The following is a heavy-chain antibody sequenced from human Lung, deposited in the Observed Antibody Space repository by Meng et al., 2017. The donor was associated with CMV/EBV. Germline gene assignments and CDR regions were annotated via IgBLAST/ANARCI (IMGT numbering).Heavy chain of an antibody. Sequence: KVSXKGSGYRFTSYWIGWVRQMPGKGLDWMGIIYPDDSDTRYSPSFQGQVTISADKSISTAYLQWRSLKASDTAIYYCARLGVTRAVGYYYYAMDVWGKGNXV. V-gene: IGHV5-51*01. CDR3: ARLGVTRAVGYYYYAMDV. CDR1: GYRFTSYW. D-gene: IGHD4-23*01. CDR2: IYPDDSDT. J-gene: IGHJ6*04.